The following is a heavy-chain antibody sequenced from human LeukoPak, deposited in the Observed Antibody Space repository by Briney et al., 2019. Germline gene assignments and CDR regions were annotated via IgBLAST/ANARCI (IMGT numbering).Heavy chain of an antibody. CDR2: INPSGGSI. CDR1: GYSFTNYY. J-gene: IGHJ4*02. V-gene: IGHV1-46*01. CDR3: ARTRGYYFDY. Sequence: ASVKVSCKASGYSFTNYYMHRVRQAPGQGLEWMGMINPSGGSITHAQKFQGRVTMTRDMSTSTVYMELSSLTSEDTAVYYCARTRGYYFDYWGQGTLVTVSS.